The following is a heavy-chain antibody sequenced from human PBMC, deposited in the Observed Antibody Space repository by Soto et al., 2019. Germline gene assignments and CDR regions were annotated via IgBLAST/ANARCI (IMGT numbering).Heavy chain of an antibody. D-gene: IGHD5-12*01. CDR1: GYTFTSYA. Sequence: VASVKVSCKXSGYTFTSYAMHWVRQAPGQRLEWMGWINAGNGNTKYSQKFQGRVTITRDTSASTAYMELSSLRSEDTAVYYCASTPLVATNVIFDYWGQGTLVTVSS. CDR3: ASTPLVATNVIFDY. CDR2: INAGNGNT. J-gene: IGHJ4*02. V-gene: IGHV1-3*01.